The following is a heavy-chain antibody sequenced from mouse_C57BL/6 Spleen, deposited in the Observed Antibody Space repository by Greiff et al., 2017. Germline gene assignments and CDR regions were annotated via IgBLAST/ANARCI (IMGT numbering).Heavy chain of an antibody. D-gene: IGHD2-4*01. Sequence: QVQLQQPGAELVKPGASVTLSCKASGYTFTSYWMHWVKQRPGQGLEWIGMIHPNSGSTNYNEKFKSKATLTVDKSSSTAYMQLSSLTSEDSAVYYCARGGWDYDGVYFDYWGQGTTLTVSS. CDR3: ARGGWDYDGVYFDY. CDR1: GYTFTSYW. V-gene: IGHV1-64*01. J-gene: IGHJ2*01. CDR2: IHPNSGST.